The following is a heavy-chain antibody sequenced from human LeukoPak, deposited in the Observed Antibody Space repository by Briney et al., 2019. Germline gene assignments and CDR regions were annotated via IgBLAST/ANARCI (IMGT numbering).Heavy chain of an antibody. CDR2: ISSSGSTI. Sequence: GGSLRLSCAASGFTFSDYYMSWIRQAPGKGLEWVSYISSSGSTIYYADSVKGRFTISRDNAKNSLYLQMNSLRAEDTAVYYCARDIRTQYCGGDCYSGAFDIWGQGTMVTVPS. CDR1: GFTFSDYY. CDR3: ARDIRTQYCGGDCYSGAFDI. D-gene: IGHD2-21*02. V-gene: IGHV3-11*01. J-gene: IGHJ3*02.